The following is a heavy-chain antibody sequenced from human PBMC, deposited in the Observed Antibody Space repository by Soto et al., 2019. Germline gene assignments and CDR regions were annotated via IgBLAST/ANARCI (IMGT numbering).Heavy chain of an antibody. Sequence: KPSETLSLTCAVSGDSISSDKWWSWVRQPPGKGLEWIGEIHHSGRTNYNPSLKSRVTILVEKSKNQVSLELSSMTAADTAVYYCARGGDWQFDYWGQGTLVTVYS. J-gene: IGHJ4*02. CDR2: IHHSGRT. CDR1: GDSISSDKW. CDR3: ARGGDWQFDY. V-gene: IGHV4-4*02. D-gene: IGHD2-21*02.